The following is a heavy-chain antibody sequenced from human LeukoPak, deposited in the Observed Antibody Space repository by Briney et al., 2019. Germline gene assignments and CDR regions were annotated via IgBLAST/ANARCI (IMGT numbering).Heavy chain of an antibody. Sequence: PGGSLRLSCPASGFTFSRHWMDSVRQAPGKGLEWVANIKEDGSMREYLDAVKGRFTISRDNAKHSLYLEMNSLRVEDTAVYFCAKRGVVIRVILVGFHKEAYYFDSWGQGALVTVSS. V-gene: IGHV3-7*01. CDR2: IKEDGSMR. J-gene: IGHJ4*02. D-gene: IGHD3-22*01. CDR3: AKRGVVIRVILVGFHKEAYYFDS. CDR1: GFTFSRHW.